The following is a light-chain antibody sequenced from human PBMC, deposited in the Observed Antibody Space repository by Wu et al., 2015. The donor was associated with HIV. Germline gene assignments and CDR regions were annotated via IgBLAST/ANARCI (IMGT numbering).Light chain of an antibody. CDR3: QQYNNWPPDS. Sequence: EVVVTQSPATLSVSPGERATLSCKASQSISSSLAWYQQRPGRAPRLLIHGASTRATGIPARFSGSGSGTEFTLTISSLQSEDFAVYYCQQYNNWPPDSFGQGTKLEIK. CDR2: GAS. CDR1: QSISSS. V-gene: IGKV3-15*01. J-gene: IGKJ2*03.